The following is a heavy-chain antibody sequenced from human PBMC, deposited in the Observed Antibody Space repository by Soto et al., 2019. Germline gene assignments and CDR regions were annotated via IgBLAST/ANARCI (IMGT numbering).Heavy chain of an antibody. CDR2: ISNSDYTT. V-gene: IGHV3-11*01. CDR3: ASGKWSLDY. J-gene: IGHJ4*02. Sequence: QVHLVASGGGLVKPGGSLRLSCVASGITLSDNYMTWIRQAPGKGLEWLSYISNSDYTTYYADSVKGRFTISRDNAKNSLYLQLNGLRVEVTAVYYCASGKWSLDYWGQGMLPTVSS. CDR1: GITLSDNY. D-gene: IGHD2-8*01.